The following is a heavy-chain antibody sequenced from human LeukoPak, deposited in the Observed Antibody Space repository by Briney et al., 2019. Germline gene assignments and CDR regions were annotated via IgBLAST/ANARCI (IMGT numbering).Heavy chain of an antibody. CDR2: ISGSGGST. V-gene: IGHV3-23*01. J-gene: IGHJ4*02. CDR1: GFTFDDYA. CDR3: AKYQNGDYHINFDY. D-gene: IGHD4-17*01. Sequence: GGSLRLSCEASGFTFDDYAMYWVRQAPGKGLEWVSAISGSGGSTYYADSVKGRFTISRDNSKNTLYLQMNSLRAEDTAVYYCAKYQNGDYHINFDYWGQGTLVTVSS.